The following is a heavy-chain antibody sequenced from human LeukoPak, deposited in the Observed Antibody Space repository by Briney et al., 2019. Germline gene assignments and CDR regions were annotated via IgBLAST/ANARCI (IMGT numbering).Heavy chain of an antibody. D-gene: IGHD2-2*01. CDR2: ISWSSSNI. J-gene: IGHJ6*03. V-gene: IGHV3-9*01. CDR3: AKGDIVVVPAAITYYYYMDV. Sequence: PGGSLRLSCAASGFTFDDYAMHWVRQAPGKGLEWVSGISWSSSNIGYADSVKGRFTISRDNSKNTLYLQMNSLRAEDTAVYYCAKGDIVVVPAAITYYYYMDVWGKGTTVTVSS. CDR1: GFTFDDYA.